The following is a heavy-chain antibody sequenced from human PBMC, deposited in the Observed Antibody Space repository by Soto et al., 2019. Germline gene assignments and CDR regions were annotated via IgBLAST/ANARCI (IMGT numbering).Heavy chain of an antibody. CDR1: GYSIIRGYY. CDR3: ARGLQYGGNSAY. D-gene: IGHD2-21*02. CDR2: IFHSGST. J-gene: IGHJ4*02. V-gene: IGHV4-38-2*01. Sequence: SETLSLTCGVSGYSIIRGYYWGFIRQPPGKGLEWIASIFHSGSTYYNPSLKSRVTISVDTSKNQFSLKLSSVTAADTAVYYCARGLQYGGNSAYWGQGTLVTVSS.